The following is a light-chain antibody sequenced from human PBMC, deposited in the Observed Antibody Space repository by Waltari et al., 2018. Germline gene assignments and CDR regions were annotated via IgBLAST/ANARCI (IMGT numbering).Light chain of an antibody. V-gene: IGLV4-69*01. CDR1: SGHSTNI. CDR3: QTGGHGTWV. CDR2: VNSDGSH. J-gene: IGLJ3*02. Sequence: QLVLTQSPSASASLGASVKLTCTLTSGHSTNIIAWHQQQPEKGPRYLMKVNSDGSHSKGDQIPARFSGSSSGAEHYLTISSLQSEDEADYYCQTGGHGTWVFGGGTKLTVL.